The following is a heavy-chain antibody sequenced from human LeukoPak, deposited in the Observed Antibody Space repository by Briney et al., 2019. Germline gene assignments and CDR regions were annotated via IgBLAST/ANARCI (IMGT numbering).Heavy chain of an antibody. Sequence: QAGGSLRLSCATSGFTFSDYSMNWVRQAPGRGLEWISYIGLGSGFVSYSDSVKGRFTISRDTARNSVDLQMNGLRADDTAVYYCARDHKWAFDYWGQGTLVTVSS. CDR2: IGLGSGFV. V-gene: IGHV3-48*04. J-gene: IGHJ4*02. CDR1: GFTFSDYS. D-gene: IGHD1-26*01. CDR3: ARDHKWAFDY.